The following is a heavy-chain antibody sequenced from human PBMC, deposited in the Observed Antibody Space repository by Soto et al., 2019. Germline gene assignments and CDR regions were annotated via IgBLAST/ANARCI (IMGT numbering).Heavy chain of an antibody. CDR3: ARSGRWYYFDY. J-gene: IGHJ4*02. Sequence: ASVKVSCKASGYTFTSYAVHWVRQAPGQRLEWMGWINAGNGNTKYSQKFQGRVTITRDTSASTAYMELSSLRSEDTAVYYCARSGRWYYFDYWGQGTLVTVSS. V-gene: IGHV1-3*01. D-gene: IGHD6-13*01. CDR2: INAGNGNT. CDR1: GYTFTSYA.